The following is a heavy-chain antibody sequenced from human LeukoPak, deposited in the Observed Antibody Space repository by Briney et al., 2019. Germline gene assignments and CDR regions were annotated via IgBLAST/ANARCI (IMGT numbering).Heavy chain of an antibody. Sequence: GGSLRLSCVASGFIVSSDYMSWVRQAPGKGLEWVSVIYSGGKTYYADSVKGRFTISRDNSKNTLYLQMNSLRAEDTAVYYCARIPGGSGSQYDYWGQGTLVIVSS. J-gene: IGHJ4*02. CDR2: IYSGGKT. V-gene: IGHV3-53*01. CDR3: ARIPGGSGSQYDY. D-gene: IGHD3-10*01. CDR1: GFIVSSDY.